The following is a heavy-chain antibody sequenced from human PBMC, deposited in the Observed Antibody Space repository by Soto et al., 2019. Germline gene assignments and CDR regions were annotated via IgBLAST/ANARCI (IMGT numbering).Heavy chain of an antibody. D-gene: IGHD2-2*02. Sequence: SVKVSCKASGGTFSSYDISWVRQAPGQGLEWMGGIIPIFGTANYAQKFQGRVTITADKSTSTAYMELSSLRSEDTAVYYCARELGSLGYWSSTSCYKNYYYGMDVWGQGTTVTV. J-gene: IGHJ6*02. V-gene: IGHV1-69*06. CDR2: IIPIFGTA. CDR3: ARELGSLGYWSSTSCYKNYYYGMDV. CDR1: GGTFSSYD.